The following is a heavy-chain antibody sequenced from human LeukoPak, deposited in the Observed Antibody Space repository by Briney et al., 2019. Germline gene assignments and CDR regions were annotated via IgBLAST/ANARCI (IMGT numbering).Heavy chain of an antibody. CDR3: TTEYSSSSWSY. J-gene: IGHJ4*02. V-gene: IGHV3-15*01. CDR2: IKSKTDGGTT. Sequence: PGGSLRLSCAASGFTFSNAWMSWVRQAPGKGLEWVGRIKSKTDGGTTDYAAPVKGRLTISRDDSKNTLYLQMNSLKTEDTGVYYCTTEYSSSSWSYWGQGTLVTVSS. D-gene: IGHD6-6*01. CDR1: GFTFSNAW.